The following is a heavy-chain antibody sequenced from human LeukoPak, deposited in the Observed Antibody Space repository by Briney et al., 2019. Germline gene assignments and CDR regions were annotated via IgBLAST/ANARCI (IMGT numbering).Heavy chain of an antibody. Sequence: GGSLRLSCAASGFTFSSYWMHWVRQAPGKGLEWVANIDRGGNKKNCVDSVRGRFTISRDNAKTSLYLQMNSLGAEDTAVYFCARPHMTAVTPADYWGQGTLVAVSS. D-gene: IGHD4-17*01. CDR1: GFTFSSYW. V-gene: IGHV3-7*01. CDR3: ARPHMTAVTPADY. J-gene: IGHJ4*02. CDR2: IDRGGNKK.